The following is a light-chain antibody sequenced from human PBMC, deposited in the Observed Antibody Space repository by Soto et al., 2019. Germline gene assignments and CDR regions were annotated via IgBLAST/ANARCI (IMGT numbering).Light chain of an antibody. V-gene: IGKV3-15*01. J-gene: IGKJ4*01. CDR1: QSLLLSSGNNY. Sequence: VRAQSPVALPVTTGESASISCKASQSLLLSSGNNYLDWYQQKPGQAPRFLIYGASTRATGIPARFSGSGSGTEFTLTISSLQSEDFAVYYCQQYDNWPLPFGGGTKVDIK. CDR3: QQYDNWPLP. CDR2: GAS.